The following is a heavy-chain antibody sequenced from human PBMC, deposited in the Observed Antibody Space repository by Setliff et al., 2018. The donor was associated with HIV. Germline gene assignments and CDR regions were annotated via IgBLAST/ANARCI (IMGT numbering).Heavy chain of an antibody. D-gene: IGHD3-22*01. CDR3: AKGYYHDSRGYPTGPAFDI. J-gene: IGHJ3*02. Sequence: ASVKVSCKASGYTFTSYDINWVRQATGQGLEWMGWMNPNSGNTGYAQKFHGRVTISADTSTTTAYLEVSSLRSEDTAVYYCAKGYYHDSRGYPTGPAFDIWGQGTMVTVSS. CDR1: GYTFTSYD. CDR2: MNPNSGNT. V-gene: IGHV1-8*03.